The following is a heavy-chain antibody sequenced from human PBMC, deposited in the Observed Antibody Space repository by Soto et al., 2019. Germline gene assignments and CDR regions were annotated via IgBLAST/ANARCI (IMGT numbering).Heavy chain of an antibody. Sequence: GSLRLSCATSGFTFSNYPMNWVRQAPGKGLEWVSGISAGGDRTYYADSAKGRFTIFRDNSKNSVSLRMNSLRVEDTAVYYCARRVWGQGTLVTVSS. CDR3: ARRV. V-gene: IGHV3-23*01. CDR2: ISAGGDRT. CDR1: GFTFSNYP. J-gene: IGHJ4*02.